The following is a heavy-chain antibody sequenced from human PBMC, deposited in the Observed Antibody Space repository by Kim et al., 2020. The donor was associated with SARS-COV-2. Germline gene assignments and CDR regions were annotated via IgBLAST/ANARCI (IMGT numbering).Heavy chain of an antibody. V-gene: IGHV3-11*01. CDR3: ARIPVTWFADSSYYFDY. CDR2: ISAAANTV. CDR1: GFIFSDYY. D-gene: IGHD3-10*01. Sequence: GGSLRLSCAVSGFIFSDYYMTWIRQAPGKGLEWISYISAAANTVNYADSVRGRFTISRDNDKNSLYLQMNSLRAEDTAVYYCARIPVTWFADSSYYFDY. J-gene: IGHJ4*01.